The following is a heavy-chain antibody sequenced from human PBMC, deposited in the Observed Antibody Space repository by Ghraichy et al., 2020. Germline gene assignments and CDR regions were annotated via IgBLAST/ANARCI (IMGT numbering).Heavy chain of an antibody. D-gene: IGHD3-22*01. Sequence: GESLNISCAASGFTFSSYSMNWVRQAPGKGLEWVSSISSSSSYIYYADSVKGRFTISRDNAKNSLYLQMNSLRAEDTAVYYCARDGYYDSSGYYPMARNHFDYWGQGTLVTVSS. CDR3: ARDGYYDSSGYYPMARNHFDY. V-gene: IGHV3-21*01. CDR2: ISSSSSYI. J-gene: IGHJ4*02. CDR1: GFTFSSYS.